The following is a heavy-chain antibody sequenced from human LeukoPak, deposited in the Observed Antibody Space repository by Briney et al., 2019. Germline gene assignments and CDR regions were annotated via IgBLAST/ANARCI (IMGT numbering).Heavy chain of an antibody. CDR3: ARGAYDSSGYYYVGEGYYFDY. Sequence: ASETLSLTCTASGGSISSGDYYWSWIRQPPGKGLEWIGYIYYSGSTYYNPSHKSRVTISVDTSKNQFSLKLSSVTAADTAVYYCARGAYDSSGYYYVGEGYYFDYWGQGTLVTVSS. V-gene: IGHV4-30-4*01. D-gene: IGHD3-22*01. CDR1: GGSISSGDYY. J-gene: IGHJ4*02. CDR2: IYYSGST.